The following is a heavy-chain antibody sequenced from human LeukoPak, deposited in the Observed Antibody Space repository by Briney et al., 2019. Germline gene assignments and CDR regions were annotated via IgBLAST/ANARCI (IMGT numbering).Heavy chain of an antibody. CDR2: ISSSGSTI. CDR1: GFAFSDYY. D-gene: IGHD3-3*01. J-gene: IGHJ4*02. Sequence: GGSLRLSCAASGFAFSDYYMSWIRQAPGKGLKWVSYISSSGSTIYYADSVKGRFTISRDNAKNSLYLQMNSLRAEDTAVYYCARDATYYDFWSGYSCDYWGQGTLVTVSS. V-gene: IGHV3-11*04. CDR3: ARDATYYDFWSGYSCDY.